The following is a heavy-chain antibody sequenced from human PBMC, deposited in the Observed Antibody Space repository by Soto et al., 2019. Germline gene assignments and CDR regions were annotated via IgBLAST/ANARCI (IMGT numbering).Heavy chain of an antibody. J-gene: IGHJ4*02. CDR2: INAANGDT. V-gene: IGHV1-3*01. CDR3: ARDRGSDYDILAGYPY. Sequence: ASVKVSCKASGYTFNKYPMHWVRQAPGQGLEWMGWINAANGDTGYSQKFRGRVTLTRDKSASTVYMELSSLRSEDTAVFYCARDRGSDYDILAGYPYRGQGSLVTVSS. CDR1: GYTFNKYP. D-gene: IGHD3-9*01.